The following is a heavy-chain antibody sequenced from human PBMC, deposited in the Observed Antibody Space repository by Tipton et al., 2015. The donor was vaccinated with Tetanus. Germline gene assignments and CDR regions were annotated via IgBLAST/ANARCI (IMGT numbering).Heavy chain of an antibody. CDR1: GYIFNNYW. CDR2: IYPADSDT. V-gene: IGHV5-51*01. J-gene: IGHJ4*02. CDR3: ARAHCSDGVRNFDF. Sequence: QLVQSGGEVKKPGESLKISCKGSGYIFNNYWIGWVRQMPGKGLEWMGIIYPADSDTRYSPSFQGQVTISVDKSINTAYLQWSSLKASDTSMFYCARAHCSDGVRNFDFWGQGALVTVAS. D-gene: IGHD2-15*01.